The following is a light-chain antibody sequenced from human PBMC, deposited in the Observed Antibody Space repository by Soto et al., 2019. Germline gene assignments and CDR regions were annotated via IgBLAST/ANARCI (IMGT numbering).Light chain of an antibody. J-gene: IGLJ3*02. CDR1: SGSVSTSYY. V-gene: IGLV8-61*01. Sequence: HTVVTQEPSFSVSPGGTVTLTCGLSSGSVSTSYYPGWYQQTPGQAPRTLIYSTNTRSSGVPDRFSGSILGNKAALTITGAQADDESDYYCVLYMGGGVPWVFGGGTKVTVL. CDR2: STN. CDR3: VLYMGGGVPWV.